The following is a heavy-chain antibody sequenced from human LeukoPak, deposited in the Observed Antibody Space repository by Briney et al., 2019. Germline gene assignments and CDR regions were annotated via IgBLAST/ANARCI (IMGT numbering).Heavy chain of an antibody. CDR1: GYTFTSYY. CDR3: ARDQGSYNEYFQH. J-gene: IGHJ1*01. Sequence: ASVKVSCKASGYTFTSYYTHWVRQAPGQGLEWMGIINPSGGSTSYAQKFQGRVTMTRDTSTSTVYMELSSLRSEDTAVYYCARDQGSYNEYFQHWGQGTLVTVSS. V-gene: IGHV1-46*01. CDR2: INPSGGST. D-gene: IGHD1-26*01.